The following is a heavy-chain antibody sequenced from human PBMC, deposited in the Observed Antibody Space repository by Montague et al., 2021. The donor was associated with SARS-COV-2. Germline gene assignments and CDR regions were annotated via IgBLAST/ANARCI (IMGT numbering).Heavy chain of an antibody. CDR3: AKGGERITMIVVVITLADFDY. CDR2: ISDSGGST. D-gene: IGHD3-22*01. V-gene: IGHV3-23*01. CDR1: GFTFSSYA. Sequence: SLSLSCAASGFTFSSYAMSWVRQAPGKGLEWVSGISDSGGSTYYADSVKGRFTISRDNSKNTLYLQMNSLRAEGTAVYYCAKGGERITMIVVVITLADFDYWGQGTLSPSPQ. J-gene: IGHJ4*02.